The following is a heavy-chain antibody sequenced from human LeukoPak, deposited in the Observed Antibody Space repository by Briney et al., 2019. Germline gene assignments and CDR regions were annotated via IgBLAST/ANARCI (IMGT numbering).Heavy chain of an antibody. CDR3: VTYYFDSSGPKKNY. Sequence: SETLSLTCAVYGGSFSGYYWSRIRQPPGKGLEWIGEINHSGSTNYNPSLKSRVTISVDTSKKQFSPKLSSVTAADTAVYYCVTYYFDSSGPKKNYWGQGTLVTVSS. J-gene: IGHJ4*02. CDR1: GGSFSGYY. CDR2: INHSGST. D-gene: IGHD3-22*01. V-gene: IGHV4-34*01.